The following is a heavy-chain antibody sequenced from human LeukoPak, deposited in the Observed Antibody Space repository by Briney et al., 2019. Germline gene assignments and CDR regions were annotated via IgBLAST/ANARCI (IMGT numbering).Heavy chain of an antibody. D-gene: IGHD1-1*01. CDR2: IIHSGST. Sequence: PSETLSLTRAVYGGSFSGSYWSWIRQSPGKGLEWIGEIIHSGSTTYNPSLKSRVTISIDTSKNQFSLKLSSVTAADTAVYYCARGGGDWNDAYQNAFDIWDQGTMGTVSS. CDR1: GGSFSGSY. CDR3: ARGGGDWNDAYQNAFDI. J-gene: IGHJ3*02. V-gene: IGHV4-34*01.